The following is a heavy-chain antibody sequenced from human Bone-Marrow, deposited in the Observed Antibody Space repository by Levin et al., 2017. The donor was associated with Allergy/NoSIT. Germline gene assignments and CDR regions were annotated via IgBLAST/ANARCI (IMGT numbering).Heavy chain of an antibody. Sequence: TGGSLRLSCAASGFTFSDYTMNWVRQAPGKGLEWVASISNSGHTSNYAESVEGRFIISRDNSKNTVYLHMSSLRAEDTAVYYCAKHEPPYFVSLNAFDIWGQGTMVTVSS. J-gene: IGHJ3*02. CDR2: ISNSGHTS. D-gene: IGHD3-9*01. CDR1: GFTFSDYT. V-gene: IGHV3-23*01. CDR3: AKHEPPYFVSLNAFDI.